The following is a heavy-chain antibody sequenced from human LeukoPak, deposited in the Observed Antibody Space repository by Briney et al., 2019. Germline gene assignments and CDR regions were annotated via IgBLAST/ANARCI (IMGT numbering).Heavy chain of an antibody. J-gene: IGHJ4*02. D-gene: IGHD2-15*01. CDR1: GFTFSSYA. V-gene: IGHV3-7*01. Sequence: GGSLRLSCAASGFTFSSYAMSWVRQAPGKGLEWVASINQDGSETYYVDSMKGRFTISRDNAKSSLYHLQMNSLRAEDTAVYYCAGGGHSGYWGQGTLVTVSS. CDR2: INQDGSET. CDR3: AGGGHSGY.